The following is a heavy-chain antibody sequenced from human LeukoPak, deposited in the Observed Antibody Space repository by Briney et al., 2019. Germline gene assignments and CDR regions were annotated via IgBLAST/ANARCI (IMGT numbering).Heavy chain of an antibody. V-gene: IGHV4-59*01. J-gene: IGHJ3*02. Sequence: MASETLSLTCTVSGGSISRYYWSWIRQPPGMGLEWIGYIYNRGSTNYNPSLKSRVTISVDTSKNQFSLKLSSVTAADTAVYHCAREGNYDILTGLDAFDIWGQGTMVTVSS. CDR3: AREGNYDILTGLDAFDI. CDR1: GGSISRYY. D-gene: IGHD3-9*01. CDR2: IYNRGST.